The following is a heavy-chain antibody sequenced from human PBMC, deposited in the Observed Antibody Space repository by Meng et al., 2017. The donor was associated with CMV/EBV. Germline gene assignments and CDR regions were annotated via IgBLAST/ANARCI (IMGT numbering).Heavy chain of an antibody. CDR1: GGSIRSYY. Sequence: GPGLVKPSGNLSLPCSVSGGSIRSYYWSLIRQPAGKGLAWIGRIYTSGSTNYTPSLKSRGTMSVDTSKNQFSLKLSSVTAADTAVYYCARGGLYYYDSSGHFDYWGQGTLVTVSS. CDR2: IYTSGST. V-gene: IGHV4-4*07. CDR3: ARGGLYYYDSSGHFDY. D-gene: IGHD3-22*01. J-gene: IGHJ4*02.